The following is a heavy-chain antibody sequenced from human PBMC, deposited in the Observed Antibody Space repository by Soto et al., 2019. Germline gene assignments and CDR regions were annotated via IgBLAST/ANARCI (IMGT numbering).Heavy chain of an antibody. Sequence: SETLSLTCTVSGGSISANYWSWMRHSPGKGLEWIGYVYYSGSTVYNPSLKSRVSISADTSKNQFSLGLSSVTAADTAVYYCARDDQSCHYGTCSWHFNYWGQGALVTVSS. D-gene: IGHD2-15*01. CDR1: GGSISANY. J-gene: IGHJ4*02. CDR3: ARDDQSCHYGTCSWHFNY. CDR2: VYYSGST. V-gene: IGHV4-59*01.